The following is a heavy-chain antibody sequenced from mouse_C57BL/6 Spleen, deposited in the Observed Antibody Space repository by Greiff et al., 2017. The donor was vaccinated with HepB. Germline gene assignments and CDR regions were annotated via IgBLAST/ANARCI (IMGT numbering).Heavy chain of an antibody. D-gene: IGHD2-4*01. V-gene: IGHV1-64*01. CDR2: IHPNSGST. Sequence: QVQLQQPGAELVKPGASVKLSCKASGYTFTSYWMHWVKQRPGQGLEWIGMIHPNSGSTNYNEKFKSKATLTVDKSSSTAYMQLSSLTSEDSAVYYCASPYYDYDPDYFDYWGQGTTLTVSS. J-gene: IGHJ2*01. CDR1: GYTFTSYW. CDR3: ASPYYDYDPDYFDY.